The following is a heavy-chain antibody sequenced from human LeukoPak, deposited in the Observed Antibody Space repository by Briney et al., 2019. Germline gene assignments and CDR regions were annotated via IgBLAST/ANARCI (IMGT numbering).Heavy chain of an antibody. D-gene: IGHD4-23*01. V-gene: IGHV3-30*03. CDR1: GFTFSSYG. CDR3: ARGDGNSEGLNYFDY. Sequence: PGGSLRLSCAASGFTFSSYGMHWVRQAPGKGLEWVAVISYDGSNKYYADSVKGRFTISRDNSKNTLYLQMNSLRAEDTAVYYCARGDGNSEGLNYFDYWGQGTLVTVSS. CDR2: ISYDGSNK. J-gene: IGHJ4*02.